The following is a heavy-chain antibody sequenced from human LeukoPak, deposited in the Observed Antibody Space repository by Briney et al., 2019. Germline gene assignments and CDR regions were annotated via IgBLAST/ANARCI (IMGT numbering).Heavy chain of an antibody. CDR2: ISGSGGST. Sequence: PGGSLRLSCAASGFTFSSYAMSWVRQAPGKGLEWCSAISGSGGSTYYADSVKGRFTISRDNSKNTLYLQMNSLRAEDTAVYYCAKGPIVVVPAALDYWGQGTLVTVSS. J-gene: IGHJ4*02. D-gene: IGHD2-2*01. CDR1: GFTFSSYA. V-gene: IGHV3-23*01. CDR3: AKGPIVVVPAALDY.